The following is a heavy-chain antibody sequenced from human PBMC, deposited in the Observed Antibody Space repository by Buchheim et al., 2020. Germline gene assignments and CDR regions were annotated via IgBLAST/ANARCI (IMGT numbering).Heavy chain of an antibody. CDR1: GGSVSSGSYY. Sequence: QVQLQESGPGLVKPSETLSLTCTVSGGSVSSGSYYWSWIRQPPGKGLEWIGYIYYSGSTNYNPSLKSRVTISVDRSQNQFSLKLGSVTAADTAVYYCARESSGWYGWFDPWGQGTL. CDR3: ARESSGWYGWFDP. V-gene: IGHV4-61*01. J-gene: IGHJ5*02. CDR2: IYYSGST. D-gene: IGHD6-19*01.